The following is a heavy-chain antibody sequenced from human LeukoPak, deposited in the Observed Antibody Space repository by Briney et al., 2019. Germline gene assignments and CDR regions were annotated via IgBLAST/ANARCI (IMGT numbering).Heavy chain of an antibody. CDR2: IWYDGSNK. CDR1: GFTFSSYG. V-gene: IGHV3-33*01. J-gene: IGHJ4*02. Sequence: GRSLRLSCAASGFTFSSYGMHWVRQAPGKGLEWVAAIWYDGSNKYYADSVKGRFTISRDNSKNTLYLQMNSLRAEDTAVYYCARDYDSSGYLDYWGQGTLVTVSS. D-gene: IGHD3-22*01. CDR3: ARDYDSSGYLDY.